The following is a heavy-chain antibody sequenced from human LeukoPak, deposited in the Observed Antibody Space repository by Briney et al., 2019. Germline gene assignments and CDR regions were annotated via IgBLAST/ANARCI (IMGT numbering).Heavy chain of an antibody. V-gene: IGHV1-3*01. J-gene: IGHJ4*02. CDR2: INAGNGNT. CDR1: GYTFSSYA. D-gene: IGHD6-25*01. Sequence: ALVKVSCKASGYTFSSYAIHWVRQAPGQRLEWMGWINAGNGNTKYSQKFQGRVTFTRDTSATTAYMELSSLRSEDTAVYYCAKDPGGYYFDYWGQGTLVTVSS. CDR3: AKDPGGYYFDY.